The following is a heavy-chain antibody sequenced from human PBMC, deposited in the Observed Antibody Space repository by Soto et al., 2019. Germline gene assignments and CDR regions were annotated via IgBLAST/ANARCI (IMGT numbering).Heavy chain of an antibody. Sequence: QVQLVQSGAEVKKPGASVKVSCKASGYTFTSYGISWVRQAPGQGLEWMGWISAYNGNTNYAQKLQGRVTMTTDTSTSTAYTELRSLRSDDTAVYYCARDKGAYCGGDCYSTWFDPWGQGTLVTVSS. D-gene: IGHD2-21*02. V-gene: IGHV1-18*01. J-gene: IGHJ5*02. CDR2: ISAYNGNT. CDR1: GYTFTSYG. CDR3: ARDKGAYCGGDCYSTWFDP.